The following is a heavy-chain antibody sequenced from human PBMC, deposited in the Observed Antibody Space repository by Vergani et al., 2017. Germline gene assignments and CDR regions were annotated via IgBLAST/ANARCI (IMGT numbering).Heavy chain of an antibody. Sequence: EVQLVQSGAEVKKPGESLKISCKGSGYSFTSYWIGWVRQMPEKGLEWMGIIYPDDSDTRYSPSFQGLVTISADKSISTAYLQWSSLKASDTAIYYCARQFSWSGSSHYGMDVWGQGTTVTVSS. V-gene: IGHV5-51*01. J-gene: IGHJ6*02. CDR1: GYSFTSYW. CDR2: IYPDDSDT. CDR3: ARQFSWSGSSHYGMDV. D-gene: IGHD1-26*01.